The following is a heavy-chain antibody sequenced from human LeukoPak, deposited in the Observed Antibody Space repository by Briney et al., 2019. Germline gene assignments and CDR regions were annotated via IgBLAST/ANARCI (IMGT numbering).Heavy chain of an antibody. CDR3: ARLQGDSTAVFDY. D-gene: IGHD2-21*01. CDR2: IYYSGGT. CDR1: GGSISGGY. Sequence: SETLSLTCTVSGGSISGGYWSWIRQPPGKGLEWVAYIYYSGGTNYNPSLKSRVTISVDTSKNQFSLRLTSVTAADTAVYYCARLQGDSTAVFDYWGRGTLVSVYS. J-gene: IGHJ4*02. V-gene: IGHV4-59*01.